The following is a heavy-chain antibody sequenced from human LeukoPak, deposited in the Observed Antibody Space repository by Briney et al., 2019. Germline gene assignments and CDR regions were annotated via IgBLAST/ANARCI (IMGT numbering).Heavy chain of an antibody. V-gene: IGHV3-21*01. Sequence: GGSLRLSCAASGFTFSSYSMNWVRQAPGKGLEWVSSISSSSSYIYYADSVKGRFTISRDNAKNSLYLQMNSLRAEDTAVYYCARDTHSHYDFWSGYCTGREAYYYGMDVWGQGTTVTASS. CDR3: ARDTHSHYDFWSGYCTGREAYYYGMDV. CDR1: GFTFSSYS. D-gene: IGHD3-3*01. CDR2: ISSSSSYI. J-gene: IGHJ6*02.